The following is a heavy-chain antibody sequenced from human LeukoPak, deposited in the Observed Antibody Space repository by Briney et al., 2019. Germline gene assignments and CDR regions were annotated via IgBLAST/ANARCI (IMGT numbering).Heavy chain of an antibody. CDR2: ISGSGGST. CDR3: AKDGDDYYGSGSYYPHFIDY. V-gene: IGHV3-23*01. D-gene: IGHD3-10*01. CDR1: GFTFSSYA. J-gene: IGHJ4*02. Sequence: GGSLRLSCAASGFTFSSYAMSWVRQAPGKGLERVSAISGSGGSTYYADSVKGRFTISRDNSKNTLYLQMNSLRAEDTAVYYCAKDGDDYYGSGSYYPHFIDYWGQGTLVTVSS.